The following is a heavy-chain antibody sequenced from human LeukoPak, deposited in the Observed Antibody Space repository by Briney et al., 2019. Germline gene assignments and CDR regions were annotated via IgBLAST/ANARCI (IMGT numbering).Heavy chain of an antibody. CDR1: GFTFSSYG. CDR3: ARVAFGGSNSRNYFDY. J-gene: IGHJ4*02. D-gene: IGHD3-16*01. CDR2: IWYDGSNK. V-gene: IGHV3-33*01. Sequence: GGSLRLSCAASGFTFSSYGMHWVRQAPGKGLEWVAVIWYDGSNKYYADSVRGRFTVSRDNSKSTLFLQMDSLRAEDTAVFYCARVAFGGSNSRNYFDYWGQGTLVTVSS.